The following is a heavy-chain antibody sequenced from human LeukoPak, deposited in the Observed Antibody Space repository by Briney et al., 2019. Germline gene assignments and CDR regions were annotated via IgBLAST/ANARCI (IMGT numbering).Heavy chain of an antibody. CDR2: INHSGST. J-gene: IGHJ6*02. Sequence: PSETLSFTCAVYGGSFSGYYWSWIRQPPGKGLEWIGEINHSGSTNYNPSLKSRVTISVDTCKNQFSLKLSSVTAADTAVYYCARVGVVAATRVSYYYHGMDVWGQGTTVTVSS. CDR1: GGSFSGYY. V-gene: IGHV4-34*01. CDR3: ARVGVVAATRVSYYYHGMDV. D-gene: IGHD2-15*01.